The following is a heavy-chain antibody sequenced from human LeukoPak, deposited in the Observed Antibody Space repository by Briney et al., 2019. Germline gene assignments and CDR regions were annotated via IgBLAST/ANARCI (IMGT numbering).Heavy chain of an antibody. D-gene: IGHD6-13*01. CDR2: IKQDGSEK. J-gene: IGHJ4*02. CDR3: ASAVAAAGTRTLGDY. Sequence: GGSLRLSCAASGFTFSSYWMSWVRQAPGKGLEWVANIKQDGSEKYYVDSVKGRFTISRDNAKNSLYLQMNSLRAEDTAVYYCASAVAAAGTRTLGDYWGQGTLVTVSS. V-gene: IGHV3-7*01. CDR1: GFTFSSYW.